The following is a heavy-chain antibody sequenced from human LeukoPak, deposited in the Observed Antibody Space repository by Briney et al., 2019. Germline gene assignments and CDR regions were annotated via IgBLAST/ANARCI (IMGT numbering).Heavy chain of an antibody. CDR2: IYPDDSDT. V-gene: IGHV5-51*01. Sequence: GESLKISCKGSGYSFTTDYIGWVRQMPGKGLEWMGIIYPDDSDTTYSPSFQGQVTISVDKSITTAFLQWSSLKASDTAMYYCARTSRVGATPDWGQGTLVTVSS. D-gene: IGHD1-26*01. CDR3: ARTSRVGATPD. J-gene: IGHJ4*02. CDR1: GYSFTTDY.